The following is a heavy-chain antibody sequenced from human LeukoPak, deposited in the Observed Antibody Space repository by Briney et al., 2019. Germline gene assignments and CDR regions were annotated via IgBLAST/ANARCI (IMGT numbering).Heavy chain of an antibody. J-gene: IGHJ4*02. Sequence: GASVRVSCKASGYTFTSYDINWVRQATGQGLEWIGWMNPNSGNTGYAQKFQGRVTITRNTSISTAYMELSSLRSEDTAVYYCARVRYTVGYCSSTSCYGPLDYWGQGTLVTVSS. D-gene: IGHD2-2*01. V-gene: IGHV1-8*03. CDR1: GYTFTSYD. CDR2: MNPNSGNT. CDR3: ARVRYTVGYCSSTSCYGPLDY.